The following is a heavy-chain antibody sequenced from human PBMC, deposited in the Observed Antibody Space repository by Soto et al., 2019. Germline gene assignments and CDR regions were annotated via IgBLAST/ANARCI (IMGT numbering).Heavy chain of an antibody. CDR2: IIPIFGTA. V-gene: IGHV1-69*06. D-gene: IGHD2-15*01. Sequence: QVQLVQSGAEVKKPGSSVKVSCKASGGTFRSYAISWVRQAPGQGLEWMGGIIPIFGTANYAQKFQGRVTITADKSTSTAYMELSSLRSEDTAVYYCARGEGYCSGGSCYGNWYFDLWGRGTLVTVSS. CDR1: GGTFRSYA. CDR3: ARGEGYCSGGSCYGNWYFDL. J-gene: IGHJ2*01.